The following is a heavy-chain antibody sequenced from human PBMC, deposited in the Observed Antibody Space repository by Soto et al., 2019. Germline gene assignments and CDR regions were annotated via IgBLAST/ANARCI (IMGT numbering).Heavy chain of an antibody. Sequence: QVQLQESGPGLVKPSQTLSLTCTVSVGSIRSGGYYWSWIRQHPGKGLELIGYIYYSGSTYYNPSLKSRVTISVDTSKNQFSLKLSSVTDADTAVYYCARSVYAILQGDIWGQGTMVTVSS. J-gene: IGHJ3*02. D-gene: IGHD2-8*01. CDR1: VGSIRSGGYY. CDR3: ARSVYAILQGDI. V-gene: IGHV4-31*03. CDR2: IYYSGST.